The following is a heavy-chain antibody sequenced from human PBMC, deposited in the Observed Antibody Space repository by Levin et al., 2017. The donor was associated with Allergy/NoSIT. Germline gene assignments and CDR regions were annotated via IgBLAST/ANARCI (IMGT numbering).Heavy chain of an antibody. CDR2: IDWDDDK. CDR3: ARNYGGFLFFDY. CDR1: GFSLSTSGMR. Sequence: LRLSCTFSGFSLSTSGMRVNWIRQPPGKALEWLARIDWDDDKFYSTSLKTRLTISKDTSKNQVVLTMTNMDPVDTATYYCARNYGGFLFFDYWGQGTLVTVSS. D-gene: IGHD3-16*01. V-gene: IGHV2-70*04. J-gene: IGHJ4*02.